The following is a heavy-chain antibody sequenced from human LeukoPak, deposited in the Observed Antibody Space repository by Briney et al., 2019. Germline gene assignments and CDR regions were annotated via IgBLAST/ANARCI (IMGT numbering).Heavy chain of an antibody. CDR2: IYSGGNT. D-gene: IGHD5-18*01. CDR1: GFTVSSNY. CDR3: ARSLGWDYTYGYNY. J-gene: IGHJ4*02. Sequence: GGSLRLSCVASGFTVSSNYMSWVRQAPGKGLEWVSVIYSGGNTYYADSVKGRSTISRDNSKNTLYLQMNSLRAEDTAVYYCARSLGWDYTYGYNYWGQRTLVTVSS. V-gene: IGHV3-53*01.